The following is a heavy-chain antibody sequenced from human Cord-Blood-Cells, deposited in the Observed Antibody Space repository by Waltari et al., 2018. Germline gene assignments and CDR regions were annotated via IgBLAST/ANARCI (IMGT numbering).Heavy chain of an antibody. V-gene: IGHV4-34*01. D-gene: IGHD3-22*01. Sequence: QVQLQQWGAGLLKPSETLSLTCAVYGGSFSGYYWSWIRQPPGKGLEWIGEINHSGSTNYNPSRKSRVTISVDTSKNQFSLKLSSVTAADTAVYYCARKRYYDSSGYYYFKKNDAFDIWGQGTMVTVSS. J-gene: IGHJ3*02. CDR2: INHSGST. CDR3: ARKRYYDSSGYYYFKKNDAFDI. CDR1: GGSFSGYY.